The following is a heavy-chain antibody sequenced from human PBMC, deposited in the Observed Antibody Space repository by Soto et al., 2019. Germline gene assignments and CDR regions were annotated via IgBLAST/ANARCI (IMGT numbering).Heavy chain of an antibody. D-gene: IGHD6-13*01. V-gene: IGHV3-23*01. CDR3: AKVGSSWPNYYYYGMDA. Sequence: GGSLRLSCAASGFTFSSYAMTWVRQAPGKGLEWVSAISGSDGSTYYADSVKGRFTISRDNSKNTLYLQMNSLRAEDTAVYYCAKVGSSWPNYYYYGMDAWGQGTTVTVSS. J-gene: IGHJ6*02. CDR1: GFTFSSYA. CDR2: ISGSDGST.